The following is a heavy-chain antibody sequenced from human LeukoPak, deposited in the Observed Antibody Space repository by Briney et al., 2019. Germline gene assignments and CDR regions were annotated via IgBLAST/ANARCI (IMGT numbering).Heavy chain of an antibody. Sequence: GRSLRLSCAASGFTFSKYAFHWVRQAPGKGLEWVAIIAYDGSHKYYADSVKGRFSISRDNSNNTVLLQMNSLRAEDTAVYYCARGLGSSPLAQFQHWGQGTLVTVSS. CDR1: GFTFSKYA. D-gene: IGHD6-6*01. V-gene: IGHV3-30-3*01. J-gene: IGHJ1*01. CDR2: IAYDGSHK. CDR3: ARGLGSSPLAQFQH.